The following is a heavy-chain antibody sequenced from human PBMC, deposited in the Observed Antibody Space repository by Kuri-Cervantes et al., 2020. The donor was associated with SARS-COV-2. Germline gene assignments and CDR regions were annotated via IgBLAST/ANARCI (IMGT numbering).Heavy chain of an antibody. CDR3: ARQGGYYGMDV. V-gene: IGHV4-39*01. D-gene: IGHD3-22*01. CDR1: GGSISSRSYY. J-gene: IGHJ6*02. Sequence: ESLKSSCSVSGGSISSRSYYWGWIRQPPGKGLEWIGSIYYSGSTNYNPTLKSRVTISVDTSANQFFLNLTSVTAADTAVYYCARQGGYYGMDVWGQGTTVTVSS. CDR2: IYYSGST.